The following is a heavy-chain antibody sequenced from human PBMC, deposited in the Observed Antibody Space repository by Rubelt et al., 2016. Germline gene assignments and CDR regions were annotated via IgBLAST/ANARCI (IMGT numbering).Heavy chain of an antibody. CDR3: AHCRETEIFDF. J-gene: IGHJ4*02. Sequence: QITLKESGPTLVRPTQTLTLTCTFSGFSLNTIGVGVGWIRQPPGKALEWLAVLYWNDDKRYNPSMESRVTITKETSKNQVVLKMPTMDPLDTATYDCAHCRETEIFDFWGQGTLVTVSS. D-gene: IGHD1-14*01. CDR2: LYWNDDK. V-gene: IGHV2-5*01. CDR1: GFSLNTIGVG.